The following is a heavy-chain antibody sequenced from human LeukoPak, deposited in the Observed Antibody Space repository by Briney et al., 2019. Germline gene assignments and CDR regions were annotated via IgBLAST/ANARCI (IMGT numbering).Heavy chain of an antibody. V-gene: IGHV4-38-2*02. CDR3: ARSGSGFYDSSGYYPY. Sequence: SETLSLTCTVSGYSISSGYYWGWIRQPPGKRLEWIGSIYHSGSTYYNPSLKSRVTISVDTSKNQFSLKLSSVTAADTAVYYCARSGSGFYDSSGYYPYWGQGTLVTVSS. D-gene: IGHD3-22*01. J-gene: IGHJ4*02. CDR1: GYSISSGYY. CDR2: IYHSGST.